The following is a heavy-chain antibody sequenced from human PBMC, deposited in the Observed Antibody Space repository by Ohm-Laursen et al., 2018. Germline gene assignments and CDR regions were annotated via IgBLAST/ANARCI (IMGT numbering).Heavy chain of an antibody. D-gene: IGHD5-24*01. J-gene: IGHJ4*02. CDR2: ISSSSSYI. CDR3: ARHDGYGR. CDR1: GFTFSTYW. Sequence: SLRLSCAASGFTFSTYWMFWVRQAPGKGLEWVSSISSSSSYIYYADSLKGRFTISRDNAKNSLYLQMNSLRAEDTAVYYCARHDGYGRWGQGTRVTVSS. V-gene: IGHV3-21*01.